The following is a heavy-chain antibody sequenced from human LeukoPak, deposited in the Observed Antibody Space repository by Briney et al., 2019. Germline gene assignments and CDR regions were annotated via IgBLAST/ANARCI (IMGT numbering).Heavy chain of an antibody. CDR1: GFTFSNAW. CDR3: TTGPYDYGSGTYYH. D-gene: IGHD3-10*01. Sequence: GGSLRLSCAASGFTFSNAWMSWVRQAPGKGLEWVGRIKSKTDGGTTDYAAPVKGRFTISRDDSKNTLYVQMNSLKTEDTAVYYCTTGPYDYGSGTYYHWGQGALVTVSS. J-gene: IGHJ4*02. V-gene: IGHV3-15*01. CDR2: IKSKTDGGTT.